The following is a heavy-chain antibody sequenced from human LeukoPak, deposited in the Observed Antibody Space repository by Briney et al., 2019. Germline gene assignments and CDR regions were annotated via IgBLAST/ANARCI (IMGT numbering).Heavy chain of an antibody. CDR3: ARSQYITMIVARLYQFDD. J-gene: IGHJ4*02. CDR1: GYTFTGYY. Sequence: ASVKVSCTASGYTFTGYYMHWVRQAPGQGLDWMGIINPSAGITTYAQKFQGRVAMTKDTSTSTVYMELSSLRSEDTAVYYCARSQYITMIVARLYQFDDWGQGTLVTVSS. D-gene: IGHD3-22*01. CDR2: INPSAGIT. V-gene: IGHV1-46*01.